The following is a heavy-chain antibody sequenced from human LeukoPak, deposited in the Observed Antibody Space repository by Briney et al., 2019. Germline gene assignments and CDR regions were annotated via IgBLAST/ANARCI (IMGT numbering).Heavy chain of an antibody. CDR1: GFIFSGSP. Sequence: GGSLRLSCAASGFIFSGSPVHWVRQASGKGLEWVGRIRSKASSYATAYAESVKGRFTISRDDSKNTAYLQMNSLKTEDTAVYYCTRRVSGTSLFDPWGQGTVVTVSS. CDR3: TRRVSGTSLFDP. J-gene: IGHJ5*02. V-gene: IGHV3-73*01. CDR2: IRSKASSYAT. D-gene: IGHD1-26*01.